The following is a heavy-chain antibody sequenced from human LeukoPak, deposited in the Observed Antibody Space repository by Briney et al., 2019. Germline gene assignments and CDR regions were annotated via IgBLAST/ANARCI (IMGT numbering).Heavy chain of an antibody. D-gene: IGHD3-22*01. V-gene: IGHV1-18*01. CDR1: GYTFTSYG. CDR2: ISAYNGNT. CDR3: ARDEIVVVTTGYYFDY. Sequence: ASVKASCKASGYTFTSYGISWVRQAPGQGLEWMGWISAYNGNTNYAQKLQGRVTMTTDTSTSTAYMELRSLRSDDTAVYYCARDEIVVVTTGYYFDYWGQGTLVTVSS. J-gene: IGHJ4*02.